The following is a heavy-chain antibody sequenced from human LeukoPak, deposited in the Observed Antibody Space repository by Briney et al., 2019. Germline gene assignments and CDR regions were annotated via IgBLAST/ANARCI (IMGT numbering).Heavy chain of an antibody. CDR1: GFTFSSYG. Sequence: GGSLRLSCAASGFTFSSYGMHWVRQAPGKGLEWVALIWYDGSNKHYADSVKGRFTISRDNSKNTLYLQMNSLRTEDTAVYYCARVDGDTAMVLLDYWGQGTLVTVSS. D-gene: IGHD5-18*01. V-gene: IGHV3-33*01. CDR2: IWYDGSNK. CDR3: ARVDGDTAMVLLDY. J-gene: IGHJ4*02.